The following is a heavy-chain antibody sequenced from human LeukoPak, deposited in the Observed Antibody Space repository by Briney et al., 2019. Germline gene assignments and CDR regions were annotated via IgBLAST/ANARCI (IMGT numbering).Heavy chain of an antibody. CDR1: GFNFDEYG. Sequence: GGSLRLSCAASGFNFDEYGMSWVRQPPGKGLEWVSGINWNAASTGYADSVKGRITISRDNAKNSLYLQINSLRVEDTAFYYCAGGWWGDFDCWGQGTLVTVSS. D-gene: IGHD2-15*01. CDR3: AGGWWGDFDC. CDR2: INWNAAST. V-gene: IGHV3-20*04. J-gene: IGHJ4*02.